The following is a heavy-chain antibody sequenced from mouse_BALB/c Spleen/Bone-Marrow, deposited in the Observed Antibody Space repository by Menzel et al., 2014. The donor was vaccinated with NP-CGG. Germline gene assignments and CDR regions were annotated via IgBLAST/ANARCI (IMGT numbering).Heavy chain of an antibody. CDR3: ARSGSSSGYFDY. J-gene: IGHJ2*01. V-gene: IGHV5-17*02. Sequence: EVKVVESGGGLVQPGGSLKLSCAASGFTFSSFGMHWVRQAPEKGLEWVAYISSGSSTIYYADTVMGRFTISRDNPKNTLFLQMTSLRSEDTAMYYCARSGSSSGYFDYWGQGTTLTVSS. CDR1: GFTFSSFG. D-gene: IGHD1-1*01. CDR2: ISSGSSTI.